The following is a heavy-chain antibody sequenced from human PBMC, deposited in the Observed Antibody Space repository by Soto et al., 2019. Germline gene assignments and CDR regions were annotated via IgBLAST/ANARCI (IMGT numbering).Heavy chain of an antibody. CDR3: ARRSLVTAAAGTGFDP. CDR1: ACTFHSYA. V-gene: IGHV1-69*06. Sequence: GXSVKVSCKASACTFHSYAISWVRQAPGQGLEWMGGIIPIFGTANYAQKFQGRVTITADKSTSTAYMELSSLRSEDTAVYYCARRSLVTAAAGTGFDPWGQGTLVTASS. D-gene: IGHD6-13*01. J-gene: IGHJ5*02. CDR2: IIPIFGTA.